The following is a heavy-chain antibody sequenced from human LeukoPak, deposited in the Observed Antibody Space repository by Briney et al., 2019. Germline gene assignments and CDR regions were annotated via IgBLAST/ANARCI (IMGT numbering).Heavy chain of an antibody. CDR2: IYYSGST. D-gene: IGHD4-23*01. V-gene: IGHV4-59*01. CDR1: GGSISSYY. CDR3: ARRVRGYGGTLFDY. Sequence: SETLSLTCTVSGGSISSYYWSWIRQPPGKGLEWIGYIYYSGSTNYNPSLKSRVNISVYTSKNQFALKLSSVTAAGTAVYYCARRVRGYGGTLFDYWGQGTLVTVSS. J-gene: IGHJ4*02.